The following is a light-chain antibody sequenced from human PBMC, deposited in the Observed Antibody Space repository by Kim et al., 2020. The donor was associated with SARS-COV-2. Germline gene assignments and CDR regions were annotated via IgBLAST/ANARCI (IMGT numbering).Light chain of an antibody. J-gene: IGKJ1*01. Sequence: DIQMTQSPSSLSASVRDRVTITCRASQSVSTYLNWFQQRPGKAPKLLIYSASTLQTGVSARFSGTGSGTEFTLTISSLQPEDFATYYCQQSYSIPWTFGLGTKVDIK. CDR3: QQSYSIPWT. CDR2: SAS. V-gene: IGKV1-39*01. CDR1: QSVSTY.